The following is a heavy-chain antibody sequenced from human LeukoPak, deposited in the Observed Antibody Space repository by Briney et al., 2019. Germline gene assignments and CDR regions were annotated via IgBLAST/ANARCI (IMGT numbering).Heavy chain of an antibody. V-gene: IGHV3-23*01. CDR3: AKDAETTVTGLLDY. Sequence: PGGSLRLSCAASGFTFSSYAMSWVRQAPGKGLEWVSAISGSGGSAYYADSVEGRFTISRDNSKNTLYLQMNSLRAEDTAVYYCAKDAETTVTGLLDYWGQGTLVTVSS. D-gene: IGHD4-17*01. CDR1: GFTFSSYA. CDR2: ISGSGGSA. J-gene: IGHJ4*02.